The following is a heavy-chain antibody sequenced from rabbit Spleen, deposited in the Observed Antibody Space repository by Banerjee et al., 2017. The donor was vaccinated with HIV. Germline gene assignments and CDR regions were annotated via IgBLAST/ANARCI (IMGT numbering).Heavy chain of an antibody. CDR1: GVSFSGDSY. CDR2: INTITGKT. V-gene: IGHV1S40*01. Sequence: QSLEESGGDLVKPGASLTLTCIASGVSFSGDSYMCWVRQAPGKGLEWIGCINTITGKTVYATWAKGRFTISRASSTTVFLQMTSLTAADTATYFCARDLPDIIGWNFGFWGPGTLVTVS. D-gene: IGHD1-1*01. CDR3: ARDLPDIIGWNFGF. J-gene: IGHJ3*01.